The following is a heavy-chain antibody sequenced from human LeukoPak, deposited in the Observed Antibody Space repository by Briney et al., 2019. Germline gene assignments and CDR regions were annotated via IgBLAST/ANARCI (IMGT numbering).Heavy chain of an antibody. CDR1: GFTFSSYA. Sequence: GGSLRLSCAASGFTFSSYAMSWVRQAPGEGLEWVSAISGSGGSTYYADSVKGRFTISRDNSKNTLYLQMNSLRAEDTAVYYCATVIPYPGGAPFDYWGQGTLVTVSS. D-gene: IGHD3-16*02. CDR2: ISGSGGST. J-gene: IGHJ4*02. CDR3: ATVIPYPGGAPFDY. V-gene: IGHV3-23*01.